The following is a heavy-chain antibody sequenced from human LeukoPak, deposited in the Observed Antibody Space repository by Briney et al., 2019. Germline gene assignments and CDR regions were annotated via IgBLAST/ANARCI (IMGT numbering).Heavy chain of an antibody. D-gene: IGHD2-15*01. CDR2: IYYSGST. J-gene: IGHJ3*02. V-gene: IGHV4-59*01. CDR1: GGSISSYY. Sequence: SQTLSLTCTVSGGSISSYYWSWIRQPPGKGLEWIGYIYYSGSTNYNPSLKSRVTISVDTSKNQFSLKLSSVTAADTAVYYCASQPRYCSGGSCSDAFDIWGQGTMVTVSS. CDR3: ASQPRYCSGGSCSDAFDI.